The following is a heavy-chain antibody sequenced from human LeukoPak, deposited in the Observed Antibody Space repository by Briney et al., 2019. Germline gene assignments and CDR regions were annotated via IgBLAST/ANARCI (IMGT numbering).Heavy chain of an antibody. D-gene: IGHD2-2*01. V-gene: IGHV1-2*06. CDR3: ARDFADIVVVPAAHQVYYYYYMDV. J-gene: IGHJ6*03. CDR1: GYTFTGYY. CDR2: INPNSGGT. Sequence: ASVKVSCKASGYTFTGYYMHWVRQAPGQGLEWMGRINPNSGGTNYAQKFQGRVTMTRDTSISTAYMELSRLRSDDTAVYYCARDFADIVVVPAAHQVYYYYYMDVWGKGTTVTVSS.